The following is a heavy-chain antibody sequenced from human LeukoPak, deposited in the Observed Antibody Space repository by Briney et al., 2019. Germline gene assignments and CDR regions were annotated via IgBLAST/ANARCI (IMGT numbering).Heavy chain of an antibody. V-gene: IGHV3-30*19. CDR1: GFTFSNYG. Sequence: QPGRSLRLSCAASGFTFSNYGMHWVRQAPGKGLEWVAVISYDGSNKYYADSVKGRFTISRDNSKNTLYLQMNSLRAEDTAVYYCARRSSGWYYFDYWGQGTLVTVSS. CDR3: ARRSSGWYYFDY. D-gene: IGHD6-19*01. J-gene: IGHJ4*02. CDR2: ISYDGSNK.